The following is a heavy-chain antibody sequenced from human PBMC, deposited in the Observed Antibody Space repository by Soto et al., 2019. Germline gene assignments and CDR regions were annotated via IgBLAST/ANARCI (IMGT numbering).Heavy chain of an antibody. Sequence: EVQLLESGGGLVQPGGSLRLSCAASGFSFSDYSMTWVRQTPGRGLEWVSTLTPGGTSVYADSVKGRFTISRDNSKNTVSLQMHSLRAEDTALYYCAKRATTVPTPGNYFDSWGQGTLVTVSS. CDR1: GFSFSDYS. V-gene: IGHV3-23*01. D-gene: IGHD1-1*01. J-gene: IGHJ4*02. CDR3: AKRATTVPTPGNYFDS. CDR2: LTPGGTS.